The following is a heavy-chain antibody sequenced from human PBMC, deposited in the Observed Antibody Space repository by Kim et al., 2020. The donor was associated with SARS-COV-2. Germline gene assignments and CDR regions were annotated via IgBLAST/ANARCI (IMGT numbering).Heavy chain of an antibody. D-gene: IGHD3-3*01. J-gene: IGHJ6*03. CDR2: ISSSSSYI. CDR3: AREGYDFWSGYYTGPPYYYYYMDV. CDR1: GFTFSSYS. Sequence: GGSLRLSCAASGFTFSSYSMNWVRQAPGKGLEWVSSISSSSSYIYYADSVKGRFTISRDNAKNSLYLQMNSLRAEDTAVYYCAREGYDFWSGYYTGPPYYYYYMDVWGKGTTVTVSS. V-gene: IGHV3-21*01.